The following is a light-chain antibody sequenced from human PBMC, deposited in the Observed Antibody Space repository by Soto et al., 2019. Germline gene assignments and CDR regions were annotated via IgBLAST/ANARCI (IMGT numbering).Light chain of an antibody. CDR3: HQYDESPWT. V-gene: IGKV3-20*01. CDR1: QSVSSSY. Sequence: EIVLTQSPGTLSLSPGERATRSCRASQSVSSSYFAWYQQKPGQAPRLLIYGASSRATGIPDRFSGSGSGTDFTLTISRLEPEDLAVYYCHQYDESPWTFGQGTKVEIK. CDR2: GAS. J-gene: IGKJ1*01.